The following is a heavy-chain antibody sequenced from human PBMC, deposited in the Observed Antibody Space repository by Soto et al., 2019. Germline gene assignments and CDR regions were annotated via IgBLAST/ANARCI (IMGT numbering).Heavy chain of an antibody. V-gene: IGHV1-2*04. CDR1: GYTFTGYY. J-gene: IGHJ3*02. CDR2: INPNSGGT. CDR3: AREDCSSTSCYFGYYGSGTAFDI. D-gene: IGHD2-2*01. Sequence: QVQLVQSGAEVKKPGASVKVSCKASGYTFTGYYMHWVRQAPGQGLEWMGWINPNSGGTNYAQKFQGWVTRTRDTSSSTAYMELSRLRSDDTAVYYCAREDCSSTSCYFGYYGSGTAFDIWGQGTMVTVSS.